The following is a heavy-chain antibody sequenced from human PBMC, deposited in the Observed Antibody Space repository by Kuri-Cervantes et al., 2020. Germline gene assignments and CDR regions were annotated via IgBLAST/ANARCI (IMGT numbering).Heavy chain of an antibody. CDR3: ARAGGGYCSSTSFYRYFDY. D-gene: IGHD2-2*01. V-gene: IGHV4-59*01. CDR2: IHYIVST. Sequence: GSLRLSCTVSGGSISSYYWSWIRQPPGKGLEWIGYIHYIVSTNYNPSLKSRGTISVDTSKTQFSLKLSSVTAADTAGYYCARAGGGYCSSTSFYRYFDYWGQGTLVTVSS. J-gene: IGHJ4*02. CDR1: GGSISSYY.